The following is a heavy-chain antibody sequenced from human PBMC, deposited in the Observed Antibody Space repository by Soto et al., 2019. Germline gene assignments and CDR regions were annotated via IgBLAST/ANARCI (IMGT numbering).Heavy chain of an antibody. CDR1: GGSISGYY. J-gene: IGHJ6*03. Sequence: SQTLSLTCAVYGGSISGYYWIRNSQPPGKGLEWIGEINHSGSTNYNPSLKSRVTISVDTSKNQFSLKLSSVTAADTAVYYCASEARAVVVVAATPYYYYYMDVWGKGTTVTVSS. CDR3: ASEARAVVVVAATPYYYYYMDV. D-gene: IGHD2-15*01. CDR2: INHSGST. V-gene: IGHV4-34*01.